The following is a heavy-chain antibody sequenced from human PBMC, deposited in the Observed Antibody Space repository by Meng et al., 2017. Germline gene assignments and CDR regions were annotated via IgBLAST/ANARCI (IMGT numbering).Heavy chain of an antibody. CDR3: VRDEDISAAGKLFGDY. V-gene: IGHV1-2*06. J-gene: IGHJ4*02. Sequence: QVQLVQDGAEVKKPGASWKVSCTPSGYTFTAYYIHWVRQAPGQGLDWMGRIDPNSGVTEYAQKFQGRVTVTGDTSISTAYMELSRLRSDDTAIYYCVRDEDISAAGKLFGDYWGQGTLVTVSS. D-gene: IGHD6-13*01. CDR1: GYTFTAYY. CDR2: IDPNSGVT.